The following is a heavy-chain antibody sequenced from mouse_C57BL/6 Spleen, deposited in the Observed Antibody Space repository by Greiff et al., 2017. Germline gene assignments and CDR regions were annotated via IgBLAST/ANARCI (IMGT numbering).Heavy chain of an antibody. CDR2: ISYDGSN. V-gene: IGHV3-6*01. CDR1: GYSITSGYY. CDR3: ERGGYREGLAY. J-gene: IGHJ3*01. D-gene: IGHD3-1*01. Sequence: EVKLQESGPGLVKPSQSLSLTCSVTGYSITSGYYWNWIRQFPGNKLEWMGYISYDGSNNYNPSLTNRISITRDTSKNQFLLKLNSVTTEDTSTYDCERGGYREGLAYWGQGTLVTVSA.